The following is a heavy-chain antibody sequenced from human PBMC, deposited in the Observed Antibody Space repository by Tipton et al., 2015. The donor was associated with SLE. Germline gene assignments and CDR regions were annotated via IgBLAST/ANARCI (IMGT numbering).Heavy chain of an antibody. CDR3: ARGGDYGDYAPHY. J-gene: IGHJ4*02. Sequence: SLRLSCAASGFTFSSYSMKWVRQVPGKGLEWVSSISSSGSSIYYADSVRGRFTIFRDNAENSLYLEMNSLTTEDASVYYCARGGDYGDYAPHYWGQGTLVTVSS. V-gene: IGHV3-21*03. CDR1: GFTFSSYS. D-gene: IGHD4-17*01. CDR2: ISSSGSSI.